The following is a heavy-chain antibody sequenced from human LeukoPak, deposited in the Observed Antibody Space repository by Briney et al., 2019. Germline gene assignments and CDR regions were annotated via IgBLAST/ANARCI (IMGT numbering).Heavy chain of an antibody. J-gene: IGHJ6*02. CDR1: GCTFSTFD. CDR3: ARLRYYAMDV. V-gene: IGHV3-48*01. Sequence: GGSLRLSCAASGCTFSTFDMNWVRQAPGKGLEWVSYISSGSSTIYYADSVKGRFTISRDNAKNSLYLQMNSLRAEDTAVYYCARLRYYAMDVWGQGTTVIVSS. CDR2: ISSGSSTI.